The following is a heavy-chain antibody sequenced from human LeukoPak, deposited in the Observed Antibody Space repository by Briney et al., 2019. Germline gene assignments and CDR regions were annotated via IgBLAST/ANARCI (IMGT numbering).Heavy chain of an antibody. J-gene: IGHJ6*04. D-gene: IGHD3-10*01. Sequence: SVKVSCKASGGTFSNYAFTWVRQAPGQGLEWMGRIIPMLGVANNAQKFQDRVTITADKSTTTAYMEPSSLRSEDPAVYYCARGRGRFRAADYYYFMDVWGEGTPVTVSS. CDR3: ARGRGRFRAADYYYFMDV. CDR1: GGTFSNYA. CDR2: IIPMLGVA. V-gene: IGHV1-69*04.